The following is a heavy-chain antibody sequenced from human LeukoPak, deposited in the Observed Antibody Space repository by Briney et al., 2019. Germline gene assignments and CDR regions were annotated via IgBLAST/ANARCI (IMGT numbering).Heavy chain of an antibody. V-gene: IGHV1-69*05. Sequence: GASVKVSCKASGGTFSSYAISWVRQAPGQGLEWMGRIIPIFGTANYAQKFQGRVTITTGESTSTAYMELSSLRSEDTAVYYCARGRNYHDSSGYVTYWYFDLWGRGTLVTVSS. CDR3: ARGRNYHDSSGYVTYWYFDL. J-gene: IGHJ2*01. D-gene: IGHD3-22*01. CDR2: IIPIFGTA. CDR1: GGTFSSYA.